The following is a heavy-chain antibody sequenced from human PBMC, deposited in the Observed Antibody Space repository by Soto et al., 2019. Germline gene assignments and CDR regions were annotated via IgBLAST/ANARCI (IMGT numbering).Heavy chain of an antibody. V-gene: IGHV4-59*08. CDR3: ARRYGYSFDY. D-gene: IGHD5-18*01. CDR1: GGSISSYY. Sequence: QVQLQESGPGLVKPSETLSLTCTVSGGSISSYYWSWIRQPPGKGLEWIGYIYYSGTTNYNPSLKCRVTKSVATSNNQLSRKLSSGTAADTAVYYCARRYGYSFDYWGQGTLVTVSS. CDR2: IYYSGTT. J-gene: IGHJ4*02.